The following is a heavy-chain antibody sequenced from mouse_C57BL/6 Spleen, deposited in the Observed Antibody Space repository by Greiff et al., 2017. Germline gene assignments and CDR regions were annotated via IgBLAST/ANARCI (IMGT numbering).Heavy chain of an antibody. Sequence: EVQLQQSGAELVRPGASVKLSCTASGFNIKDDYMHWVKQRPEQGLEWIGWIDPENGDTEYASKFQGKATITADTSSNKAYLQLSSLTSEDTAVYYCTGYYGSSPDYWGQGTTLTVSS. CDR1: GFNIKDDY. CDR3: TGYYGSSPDY. D-gene: IGHD1-1*01. V-gene: IGHV14-4*01. J-gene: IGHJ2*01. CDR2: IDPENGDT.